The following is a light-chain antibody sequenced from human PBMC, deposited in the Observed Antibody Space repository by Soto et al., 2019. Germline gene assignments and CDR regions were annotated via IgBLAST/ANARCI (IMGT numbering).Light chain of an antibody. Sequence: QPVLTQSPSASASLGASVKLTCTLSSGHISYAIAWHQQRPEKGPRYLMKLNSDGSHSKGDGIPDRFSGSSSGAERYLTIASLQSEDEADYYCQTWVTGIQVFGGGTTLTVL. V-gene: IGLV4-69*01. CDR3: QTWVTGIQV. J-gene: IGLJ2*01. CDR2: LNSDGSH. CDR1: SGHISYA.